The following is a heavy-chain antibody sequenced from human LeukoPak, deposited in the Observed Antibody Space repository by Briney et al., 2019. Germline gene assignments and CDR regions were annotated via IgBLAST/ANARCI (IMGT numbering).Heavy chain of an antibody. CDR1: GFTFDDYA. CDR3: AKDISGWYGIDY. CDR2: ISWNSGSI. V-gene: IGHV3-9*01. Sequence: GRSLRLSCAASGFTFDDYAMHWVRQAPGKGLEWVSGISWNSGSIGYADSVKGRFTISRDNAKNSLYLQMNSLRAEDTALYYCAKDISGWYGIDYWGQGTLVTVSS. D-gene: IGHD6-19*01. J-gene: IGHJ4*02.